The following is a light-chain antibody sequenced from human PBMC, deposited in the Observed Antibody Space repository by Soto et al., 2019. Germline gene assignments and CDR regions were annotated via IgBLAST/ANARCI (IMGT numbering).Light chain of an antibody. Sequence: MMMTQSPATLSVSPGERVPLSCRTSHSVNSHVAWYQQKPGQSPRLLLYGASTRATGIPVRFSGSGFGTEFTLTISSLQSEDFAVYYCQQYKNWPLFGQGTRLEIK. V-gene: IGKV3-15*01. CDR3: QQYKNWPL. CDR2: GAS. J-gene: IGKJ5*01. CDR1: HSVNSH.